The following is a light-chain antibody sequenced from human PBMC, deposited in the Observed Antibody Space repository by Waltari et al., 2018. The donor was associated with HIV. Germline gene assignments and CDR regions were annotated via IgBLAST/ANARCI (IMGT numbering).Light chain of an antibody. Sequence: QSVLTQPPSASGTPGQRVTISCSGSSSNIGSNTVIWYQQLPGTAPKLLIYNNNQRPSGVPDRFSGSKSGTSASLAISGLQSEDEGDYYCAAWDDSLNGVIFGGGTKLTVL. CDR3: AAWDDSLNGVI. CDR2: NNN. J-gene: IGLJ2*01. V-gene: IGLV1-44*01. CDR1: SSNIGSNT.